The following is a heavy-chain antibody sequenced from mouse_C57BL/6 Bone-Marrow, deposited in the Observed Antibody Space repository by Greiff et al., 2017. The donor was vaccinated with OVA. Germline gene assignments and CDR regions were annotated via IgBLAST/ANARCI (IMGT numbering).Heavy chain of an antibody. Sequence: QVQLQQPGAELVKPGASVKVSCKASGYTFTSYWLHWVKQRPGQGLEWIGRIHPSDSDTNYNQKFKGKATLTVDKSSSTAYMHLSSLTSEDSAVYDCAIPPQYYGSSYAEAMDYWGQGTSVTVSS. CDR2: IHPSDSDT. CDR1: GYTFTSYW. D-gene: IGHD1-1*01. V-gene: IGHV1-74*01. J-gene: IGHJ4*01. CDR3: AIPPQYYGSSYAEAMDY.